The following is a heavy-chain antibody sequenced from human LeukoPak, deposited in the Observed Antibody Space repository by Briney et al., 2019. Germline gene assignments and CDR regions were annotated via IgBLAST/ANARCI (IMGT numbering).Heavy chain of an antibody. D-gene: IGHD4-23*01. CDR1: GFTFSSYW. Sequence: GGSLRLSCAASGFTFSSYWMHWVRQAPGKGLLWVSRINSDGSSTIYADSVKGRFTISRDNAKNTLYLQMNSLRAEDTAVYYCXLGGKQFARYITPKYYFDYWGRGTLVTVSS. CDR3: XLGGKQFARYITPKYYFDY. J-gene: IGHJ4*02. V-gene: IGHV3-74*01. CDR2: INSDGSST.